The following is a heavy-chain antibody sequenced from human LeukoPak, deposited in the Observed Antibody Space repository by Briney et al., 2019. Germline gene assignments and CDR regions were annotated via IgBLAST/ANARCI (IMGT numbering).Heavy chain of an antibody. CDR3: TAGDLDAFDV. CDR2: SKSRGDGGTT. V-gene: IGHV3-15*01. CDR1: GFPFSNAW. Sequence: GGSLRLSCAASGFPFSNAWMSWVRQALGKGLEWVSRSKSRGDGGTTDYAAPVKGRFTISRDDSKNTLYLQMHSLKTEDTAVYYCTAGDLDAFDVWGQGTMVIVSS. J-gene: IGHJ3*01. D-gene: IGHD7-27*01.